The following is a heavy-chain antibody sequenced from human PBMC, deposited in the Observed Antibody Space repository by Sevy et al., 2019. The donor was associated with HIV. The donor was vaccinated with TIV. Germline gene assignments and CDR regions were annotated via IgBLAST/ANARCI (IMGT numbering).Heavy chain of an antibody. D-gene: IGHD6-19*01. CDR3: AREGLAVAGIGYYFEY. CDR2: IWYDGSNR. V-gene: IGHV3-33*01. J-gene: IGHJ4*02. CDR1: GFSFNGYG. Sequence: GGSLRLSCTASGFSFNGYGMHWVRQAPGEGLKWVALIWYDGSNRSYLDSVKGRFTVSRDNSKNTLYLQMNSLRAEDTAVYYCAREGLAVAGIGYYFEYWGQGTLVTVSS.